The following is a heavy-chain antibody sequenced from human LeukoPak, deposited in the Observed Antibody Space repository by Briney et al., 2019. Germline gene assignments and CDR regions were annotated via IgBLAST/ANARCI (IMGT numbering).Heavy chain of an antibody. CDR1: GYTFTSNY. CDR2: IHPSGGNT. D-gene: IGHD2-2*01. J-gene: IGHJ4*02. CDR3: ARDCSSTRCRGPVFDN. V-gene: IGHV1-46*01. Sequence: GASVKVSCKASGYTFTSNYMHWVRPAPGQGLEWMGIIHPSGGNTNYAQKLQGRVAMTRDTSTSTVYMELSSLRSEDTAIYYCARDCSSTRCRGPVFDNWGQGTLVTVSS.